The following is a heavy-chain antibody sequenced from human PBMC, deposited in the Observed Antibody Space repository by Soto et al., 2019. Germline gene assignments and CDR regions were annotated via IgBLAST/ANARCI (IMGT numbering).Heavy chain of an antibody. D-gene: IGHD2-2*01. CDR1: GYRFASCG. V-gene: IGHV1-18*01. CDR2: ISAYNGNT. Sequence: GASVKVPWKAGGYRFASCGIGWVRQAPGQGLEWMGWISAYNGNTNYAQKLQGRVTMTTDTSTSTAYMELRSLRSDDTAVYYCARDSSTLVVPAAGDYWGQGTLVTVSS. J-gene: IGHJ4*02. CDR3: ARDSSTLVVPAAGDY.